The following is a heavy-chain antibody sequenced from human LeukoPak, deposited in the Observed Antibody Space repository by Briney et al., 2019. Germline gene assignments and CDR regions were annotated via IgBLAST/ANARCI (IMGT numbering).Heavy chain of an antibody. CDR3: ASLRVESYGGSPCYFDY. V-gene: IGHV4-30-2*01. D-gene: IGHD4-23*01. CDR1: GGSISSGGYS. J-gene: IGHJ4*02. CDR2: IYHSGST. Sequence: SQTLSLTCAVSGGSISSGGYSWSWIQQPPGKGLEWIGYIYHSGSTYYNPSLKSRVTISVDRSKNQFSLKLSSVTAADTAVYYCASLRVESYGGSPCYFDYWGQGTLVTVSS.